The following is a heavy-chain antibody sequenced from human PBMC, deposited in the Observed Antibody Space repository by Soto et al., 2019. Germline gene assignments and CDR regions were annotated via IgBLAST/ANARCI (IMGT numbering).Heavy chain of an antibody. V-gene: IGHV4-59*01. J-gene: IGHJ4*02. CDR2: IYDSGST. CDR3: AREGFPCSFDY. CDR1: GGSISSYY. D-gene: IGHD3-10*01. Sequence: QVQLQESGPGLVKPSETLSLTCTVTGGSISSYYWRWIRQPPGKGLEWIGYIYDSGSTNYNPSLKSRVTIAVDTSKNQFSLTLTSVTAADTAVYYCAREGFPCSFDYWGQGTLVTVSS.